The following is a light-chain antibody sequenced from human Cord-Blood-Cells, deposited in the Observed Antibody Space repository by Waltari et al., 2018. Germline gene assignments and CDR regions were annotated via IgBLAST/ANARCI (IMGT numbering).Light chain of an antibody. J-gene: IGKJ1*01. Sequence: IQMTQSPSSLSASVADRVTITCRASQSISSYLNWYKQKPGKAPKLLIYAASSMQSGVPSSFSSSRSGTAYTLTISSLQPEDFATYYCQQRYSTPPWTFGQGTQVEIK. CDR3: QQRYSTPPWT. CDR1: QSISSY. V-gene: IGKV1-39*01. CDR2: AAS.